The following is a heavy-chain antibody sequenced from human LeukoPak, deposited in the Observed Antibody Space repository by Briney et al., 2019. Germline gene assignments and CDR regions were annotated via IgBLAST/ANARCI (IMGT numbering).Heavy chain of an antibody. D-gene: IGHD3-22*01. CDR2: ISAYSGNT. CDR1: GYTFTSYG. V-gene: IGHV1-18*01. CDR3: ARARVGRTATRYYYDSSGYSYYFDY. Sequence: ASVKVSCKASGYTFTSYGISWVRQAPGQGLEWMGWISAYSGNTNYAQKLQGRVTMTTDTSTSTAYMELRSLRSDDTAVYYCARARVGRTATRYYYDSSGYSYYFDYWGQGTLVTVSS. J-gene: IGHJ4*02.